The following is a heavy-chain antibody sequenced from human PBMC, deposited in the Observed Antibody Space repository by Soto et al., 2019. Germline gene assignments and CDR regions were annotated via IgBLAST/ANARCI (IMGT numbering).Heavy chain of an antibody. D-gene: IGHD3-22*01. CDR3: ARGLAPERITMIVVVITTNWYFDL. J-gene: IGHJ2*01. Sequence: SETLSLTCAVYGGSFSGYYWSWIRQPPGKGLEWIGEINHSGSTNYNPSLKSRVTISVDTSKNQFSLKLSSVTAADTAVYYCARGLAPERITMIVVVITTNWYFDLWGRGTLVT. V-gene: IGHV4-34*01. CDR2: INHSGST. CDR1: GGSFSGYY.